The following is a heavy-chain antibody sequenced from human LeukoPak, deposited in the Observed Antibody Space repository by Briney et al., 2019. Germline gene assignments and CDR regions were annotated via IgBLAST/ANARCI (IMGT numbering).Heavy chain of an antibody. J-gene: IGHJ4*02. D-gene: IGHD7-27*01. V-gene: IGHV3-23*01. CDR1: GFTFSSYA. Sequence: GGSLRLSCAASGFTFSSYAMSWVRQAPGKGLEWVSAISGSGGSTYYADSVKGRFTISRDNSKNTLYLKMNSLRAEDTAVYYCAKDNWGSHYFDYWGQGTLVTVSS. CDR3: AKDNWGSHYFDY. CDR2: ISGSGGST.